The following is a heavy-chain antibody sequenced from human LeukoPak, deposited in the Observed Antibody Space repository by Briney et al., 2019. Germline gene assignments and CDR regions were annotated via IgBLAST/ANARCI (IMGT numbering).Heavy chain of an antibody. CDR2: INHSGST. Sequence: NPSETLSLTCTVDGGSFSAYYWSWIRQPPGKGLEWIGEINHSGSTNYNPSLASRVTISVDTSKNQFSLKLSSVTAADTAVYYCAEIAAAGTLFDYWGRGTLVTVSS. CDR3: AEIAAAGTLFDY. J-gene: IGHJ4*02. CDR1: GGSFSAYY. D-gene: IGHD6-13*01. V-gene: IGHV4-34*01.